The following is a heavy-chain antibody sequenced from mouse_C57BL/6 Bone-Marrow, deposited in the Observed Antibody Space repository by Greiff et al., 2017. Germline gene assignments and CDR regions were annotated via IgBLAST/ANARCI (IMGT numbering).Heavy chain of an antibody. CDR2: ISNGGGST. CDR3: ARRHAMDY. CDR1: GFTFSDYY. J-gene: IGHJ4*01. Sequence: DVHLVESGGGLVQPGGSLKLSCAASGFTFSDYYMYWVRQTPEKRLEWVAYISNGGGSTYYPDTVKGRFTISRDNAKNTLYLQMSRLKSEDTAMYYGARRHAMDYWGQGTSVTVSS. V-gene: IGHV5-12*01.